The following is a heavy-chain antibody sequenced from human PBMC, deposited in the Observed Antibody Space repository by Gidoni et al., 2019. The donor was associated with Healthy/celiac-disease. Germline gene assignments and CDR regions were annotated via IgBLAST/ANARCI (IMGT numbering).Heavy chain of an antibody. CDR1: AFTFSSYS. V-gene: IGHV3-48*01. CDR2: ISSSSSTI. CDR3: GKGVATHFSPFDY. D-gene: IGHD2-15*01. Sequence: EVQLVESGGGLVQPGGSLRLYCAASAFTFSSYSMNWVRQAPGKGLEWVSYISSSSSTIYYADSVKGRFTISRDNAKNSLYLQMNSLRAEDTAVYYCGKGVATHFSPFDYWGQGTLVTVSS. J-gene: IGHJ4*02.